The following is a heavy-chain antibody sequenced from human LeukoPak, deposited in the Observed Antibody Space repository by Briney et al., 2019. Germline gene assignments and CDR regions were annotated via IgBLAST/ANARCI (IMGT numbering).Heavy chain of an antibody. J-gene: IGHJ2*01. D-gene: IGHD6-13*01. V-gene: IGHV1-69*04. CDR1: GYTFTSYG. Sequence: SVKVSCKASGYTFTSYGISWVRQAPGQGLEWMGRIIPILGIANYAQKFQGRVTITADKSTSTAYMELSSLRSEDTAVYYCRSWYSSWYFDLWGRGTLVTVSS. CDR3: RSWYSSWYFDL. CDR2: IIPILGIA.